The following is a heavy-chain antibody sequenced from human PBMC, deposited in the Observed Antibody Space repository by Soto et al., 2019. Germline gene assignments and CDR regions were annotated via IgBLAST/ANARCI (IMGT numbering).Heavy chain of an antibody. CDR3: ARAAIAAACNGGYYYYCRDV. CDR2: INPNSGGT. D-gene: IGHD6-13*01. J-gene: IGHJ6*02. CDR1: GYTFTGYY. V-gene: IGHV1-2*02. Sequence: GAAVKVSCKASGYTFTGYYMHWVRQAPGQGLEWMGWINPNSGGTNYAQKFQGRVTMTRDTSISTAYMELSRLRSDDTAVYYCARAAIAAACNGGYYYYCRDVRG.